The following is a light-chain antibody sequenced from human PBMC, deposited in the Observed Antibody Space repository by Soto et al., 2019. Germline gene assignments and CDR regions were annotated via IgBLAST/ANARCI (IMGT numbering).Light chain of an antibody. Sequence: QSALTQPPSASGSPGQSVTISCTGTSSDVGGYNYASWSQQYPGRAPKLMIYEVTKRPSGVPDRFSGSKSGNTASLTVSGLQAEDEADYYCSSYAASNNFYFVFGGGTQLTVL. J-gene: IGLJ3*02. V-gene: IGLV2-8*01. CDR3: SSYAASNNFYFV. CDR1: SSDVGGYNY. CDR2: EVT.